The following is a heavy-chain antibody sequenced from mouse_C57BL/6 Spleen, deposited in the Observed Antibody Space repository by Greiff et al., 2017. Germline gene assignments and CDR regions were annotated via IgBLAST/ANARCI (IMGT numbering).Heavy chain of an antibody. Sequence: DVHLVESEGGLVQPGSSMKLSCTASGFTFSDYYMAWVRQVPEKGLEWVANINYDGSSTYYLDSLKSRFIISRDNAKNILYLQMSSLKSEDTATYYCARVYYSNPHYYAMDYWGQGTSVTVSS. CDR2: INYDGSST. CDR1: GFTFSDYY. J-gene: IGHJ4*01. CDR3: ARVYYSNPHYYAMDY. V-gene: IGHV5-16*01. D-gene: IGHD2-5*01.